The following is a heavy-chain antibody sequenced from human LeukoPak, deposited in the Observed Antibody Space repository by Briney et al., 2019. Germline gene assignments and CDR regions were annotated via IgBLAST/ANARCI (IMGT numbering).Heavy chain of an antibody. CDR2: ASDSGTT. J-gene: IGHJ4*02. CDR3: ARYVARGSYQSDPFDY. CDR1: GASLNTYS. V-gene: IGHV4-59*01. Sequence: SETLSLTCTVSGASLNTYSWTWVRQPPGKGLEYIGYASDSGTTNYNPSLKSRVTISVDTSKNQFSLKLSSVTAADTAVYYCARYVARGSYQSDPFDYWGQGTLVTVSS. D-gene: IGHD1-26*01.